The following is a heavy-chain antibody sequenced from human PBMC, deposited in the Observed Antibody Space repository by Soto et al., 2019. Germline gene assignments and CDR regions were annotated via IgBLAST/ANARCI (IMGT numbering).Heavy chain of an antibody. D-gene: IGHD4-17*01. V-gene: IGHV1-24*01. CDR3: TTYHGDYNFDH. Sequence: QVQLVQSGAEVKKPGASVKVSCKVSGYTLNEVAMHWVRQAPGKGLEWQGGFDPDEAETIYAQNFQGRVTMTEDTSTDTVYMELSSLRSEDTALYFCTTYHGDYNFDHWGQGTLVTVSS. J-gene: IGHJ5*02. CDR1: GYTLNEVA. CDR2: FDPDEAET.